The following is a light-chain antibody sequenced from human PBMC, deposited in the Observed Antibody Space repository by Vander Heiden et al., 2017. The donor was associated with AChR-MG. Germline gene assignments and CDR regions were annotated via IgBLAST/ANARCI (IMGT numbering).Light chain of an antibody. Sequence: SSELTQAPIVSVALGQTVSIASQGDSLRPYHARWHRQKPGQAPKLVIYGENKRPSGTPDRFSGSSSGNTASLTIAGAQAEDEADYYCNARDSSGNYVLFGGGTKLTVL. CDR1: SLRPYH. CDR2: GEN. CDR3: NARDSSGNYVL. J-gene: IGLJ2*01. V-gene: IGLV3-19*01.